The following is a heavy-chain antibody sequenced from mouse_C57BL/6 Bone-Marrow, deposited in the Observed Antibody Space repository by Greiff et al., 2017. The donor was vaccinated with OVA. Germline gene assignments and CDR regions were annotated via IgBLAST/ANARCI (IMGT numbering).Heavy chain of an antibody. V-gene: IGHV1-26*01. D-gene: IGHD2-2*01. Sequence: EVQLQQSGPELVKPGASVKISCKASGYTFTDYYMNWVKQSHGKSLEWIGDINPNNGGTSYNQKFKGKATLTVDKSSSTAYMELRSLTSEDSAVYYCARGEDGYDEGFAYWGQGTLVTVSA. J-gene: IGHJ3*01. CDR3: ARGEDGYDEGFAY. CDR2: INPNNGGT. CDR1: GYTFTDYY.